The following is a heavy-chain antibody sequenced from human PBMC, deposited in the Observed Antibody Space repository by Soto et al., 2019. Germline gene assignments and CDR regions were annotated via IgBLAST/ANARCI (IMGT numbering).Heavy chain of an antibody. CDR1: GFTFSDYY. CDR3: VRVQRDDFWSGYGMDV. D-gene: IGHD3-3*01. V-gene: IGHV3-11*01. J-gene: IGHJ6*02. CDR2: ISNSGGTI. Sequence: PVGSLRLSCAAFGFTFSDYYMNWIRQAPGKGLEWVSYISNSGGTIYYEDSVKGRFTISRDNAKNSLFLQMNSLRAEDTAVYYCVRVQRDDFWSGYGMDVWGQGTAVTVSS.